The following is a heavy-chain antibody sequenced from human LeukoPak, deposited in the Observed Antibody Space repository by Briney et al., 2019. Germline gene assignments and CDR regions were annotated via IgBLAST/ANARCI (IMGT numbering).Heavy chain of an antibody. J-gene: IGHJ4*02. CDR3: ARDTAEFDY. CDR2: ISGSGGST. CDR1: GFTFSSYA. Sequence: GGSLRLSCAASGFTFSSYAMSWVRQGPGKGLEWVSAISGSGGSTYYADSVQGRFTISRDNSKNTLYLQMNSLRAEDTAVYYCARDTAEFDYWGQGTLVTVSS. D-gene: IGHD5-18*01. V-gene: IGHV3-23*01.